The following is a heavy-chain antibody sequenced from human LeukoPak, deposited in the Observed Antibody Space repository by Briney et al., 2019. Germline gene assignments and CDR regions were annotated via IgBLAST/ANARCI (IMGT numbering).Heavy chain of an antibody. CDR2: IKQDGSEK. Sequence: GGSLRLSCAASGFTFSSYWMSWVRQAPGKGLEWAANIKQDGSEKYYVDSLKGRFTISRDNAKNSLYLQMNSLRAEDTAVYYCAKQRYGGEDYWGQGTLVTVSS. CDR1: GFTFSSYW. CDR3: AKQRYGGEDY. D-gene: IGHD3-16*01. V-gene: IGHV3-7*01. J-gene: IGHJ4*02.